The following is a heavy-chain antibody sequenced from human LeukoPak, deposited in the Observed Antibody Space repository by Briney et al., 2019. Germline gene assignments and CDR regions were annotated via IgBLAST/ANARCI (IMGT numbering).Heavy chain of an antibody. J-gene: IGHJ4*02. D-gene: IGHD4/OR15-4a*01. CDR3: AKGYDYGDY. Sequence: PGGSLRLSCVASGFSCSKYGMHWVRQAPGKGLEWVAVMSYDGSHKYYADSVKGRFTISRDNSKNTVYLEMNSLRGEDTAVYYCAKGYDYGDYWGQGTLVTVSS. CDR2: MSYDGSHK. V-gene: IGHV3-30*18. CDR1: GFSCSKYG.